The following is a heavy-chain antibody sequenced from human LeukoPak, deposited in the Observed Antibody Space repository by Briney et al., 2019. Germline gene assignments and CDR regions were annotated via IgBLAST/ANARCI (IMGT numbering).Heavy chain of an antibody. CDR2: IYYSGST. CDR1: GGSISSYY. V-gene: IGHV4-59*01. Sequence: SETLSLTCTVSGGSISSYYWSWIRQPPGKGLEWIGYIYYSGSTNYNPSLKSRVTISVDTYKNQFSLKLSSVTAADTAVYYCARFVAAVAGTFDYWGQGTLVTVSS. J-gene: IGHJ4*02. CDR3: ARFVAAVAGTFDY. D-gene: IGHD6-19*01.